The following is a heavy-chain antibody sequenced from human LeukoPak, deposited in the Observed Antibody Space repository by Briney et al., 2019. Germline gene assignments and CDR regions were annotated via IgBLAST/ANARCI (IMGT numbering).Heavy chain of an antibody. Sequence: GGSLRLSCAASGFTFSNYAMSWVRPAPGKGLEWVSGINGSGGSTYYADSVKGRLTSSRDNSKNTLYLQMDSLRAEDTAVYYCAKVGIRISLIVVVFTTADDWYFDLWGRGTLVTVSS. V-gene: IGHV3-23*01. CDR3: AKVGIRISLIVVVFTTADDWYFDL. CDR1: GFTFSNYA. CDR2: INGSGGST. J-gene: IGHJ2*01. D-gene: IGHD3-22*01.